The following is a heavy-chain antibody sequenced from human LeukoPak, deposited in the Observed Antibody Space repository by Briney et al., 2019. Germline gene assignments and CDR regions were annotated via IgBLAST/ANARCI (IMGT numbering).Heavy chain of an antibody. J-gene: IGHJ4*02. CDR1: GGSISSGGYY. D-gene: IGHD3-10*01. Sequence: SQTLSLTCTVSGGSISSGGYYWSWIRQHPGKGLECSGYIYYSGSTYYNPSLKSRVTISVDTSKNQFSLKLSSVTAADTAVYYCARDARPMVRGAGFDYWGQGTLVTVSS. CDR3: ARDARPMVRGAGFDY. V-gene: IGHV4-31*03. CDR2: IYYSGST.